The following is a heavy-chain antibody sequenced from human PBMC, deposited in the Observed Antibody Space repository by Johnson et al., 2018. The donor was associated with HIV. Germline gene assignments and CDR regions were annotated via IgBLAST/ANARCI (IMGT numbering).Heavy chain of an antibody. V-gene: IGHV3-72*01. CDR3: ARENNRRSDAFDV. J-gene: IGHJ3*01. D-gene: IGHD1/OR15-1a*01. CDR2: TTDELNSYTT. Sequence: VQLVESGGGLVKPGGSLRLSCAGSGFTFSDYYMDWVRQAPGKGLEWVGLTTDELNSYTTEYAASVRARFTISRDDSKKSLYLQINSLRTEDTAVYYCARENNRRSDAFDVWGQGTVVIVSS. CDR1: GFTFSDYY.